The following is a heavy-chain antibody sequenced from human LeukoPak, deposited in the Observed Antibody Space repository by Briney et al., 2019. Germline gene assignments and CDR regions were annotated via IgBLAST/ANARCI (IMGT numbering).Heavy chain of an antibody. CDR1: GYSISSGYY. J-gene: IGHJ5*02. CDR2: IYHSGST. V-gene: IGHV4-38-2*02. CDR3: ARTVEEQQLVINWFDP. Sequence: SETLSLTCTVSGYSISSGYYWGWIRQPPGKGLEWIGSIYHSGSTYYNPSLKSRVTISVDTSKNQFSLKLSSVTAADTAVYYCARTVEEQQLVINWFDPWGQGTLVTVSS. D-gene: IGHD6-13*01.